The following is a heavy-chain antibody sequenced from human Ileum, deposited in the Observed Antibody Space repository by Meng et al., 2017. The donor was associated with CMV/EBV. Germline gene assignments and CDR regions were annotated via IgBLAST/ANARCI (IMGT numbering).Heavy chain of an antibody. V-gene: IGHV4-4*07. CDR2: IYTSGTT. CDR3: ARNYGSGNWNFFHY. J-gene: IGHJ4*02. CDR1: GGSISNYY. D-gene: IGHD3-10*01. Sequence: QGLLQELGPGLVKTSETLSLTCYVSGGSISNYYWSWIRQPAGKGLEWIAHIYTSGTTNYNPSLKSRVTMSVDTSRNQFSLKLTSVTAADTAVYYCARNYGSGNWNFFHYWGQGTLVTVSS.